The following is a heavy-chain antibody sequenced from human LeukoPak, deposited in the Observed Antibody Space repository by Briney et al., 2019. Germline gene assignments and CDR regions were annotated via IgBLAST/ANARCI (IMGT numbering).Heavy chain of an antibody. J-gene: IGHJ6*03. V-gene: IGHV3-48*01. Sequence: GGSLRLSCVASGFTFRSYSMNWVRQAPGKGREWLSYISSSSSAIHSADSVKGRFTISRDNDKDSLYLQMRSLGAEDTAVYYCVRDRDSTGSYFYMDVWGKGTTVTVSS. CDR3: VRDRDSTGSYFYMDV. CDR2: ISSSSSAI. CDR1: GFTFRSYS. D-gene: IGHD1-1*01.